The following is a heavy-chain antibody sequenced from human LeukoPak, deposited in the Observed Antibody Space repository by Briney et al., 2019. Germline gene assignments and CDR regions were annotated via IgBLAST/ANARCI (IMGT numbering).Heavy chain of an antibody. V-gene: IGHV3-48*01. CDR3: AKGDIVATMYYFDY. J-gene: IGHJ4*02. CDR2: ISSSSSTI. D-gene: IGHD5-12*01. Sequence: PGGSLRLSCAASGFTFSSYSMNWVRQAPGKGLEWVSYISSSSSTIYYADSVKGRFTISRDNAKNSLYLQMNSLRAEDTAVYYCAKGDIVATMYYFDYWGQGTLVTVSS. CDR1: GFTFSSYS.